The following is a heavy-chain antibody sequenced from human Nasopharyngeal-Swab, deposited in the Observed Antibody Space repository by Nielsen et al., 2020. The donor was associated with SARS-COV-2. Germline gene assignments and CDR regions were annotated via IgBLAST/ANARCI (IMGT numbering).Heavy chain of an antibody. CDR3: ERDSKDSSL. D-gene: IGHD6-6*01. CDR1: GGSISSGGYY. V-gene: IGHV4-31*02. Sequence: SCTVSGGSISSGGYYWSWIRQHPGKGLEWIGYIYYSGSTYYNPSLKSRVTISVDTSKNQFSLKLSSVTAADTAVYYCERDSKDSSLWGQGTLVTVSS. J-gene: IGHJ4*02. CDR2: IYYSGST.